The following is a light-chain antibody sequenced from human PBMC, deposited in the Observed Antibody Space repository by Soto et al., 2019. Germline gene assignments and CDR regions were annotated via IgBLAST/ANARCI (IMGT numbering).Light chain of an antibody. CDR2: AAS. V-gene: IGKV1-9*01. CDR3: QQLNSYRLT. Sequence: DVQLTQSPSFLSASVGDRFTITCRASQGISSYLAWYQQKPGKAPKLLIYAASTLQSGVPSRFSGSGSGTEFTLTISSLQPGDFATYYCQQLNSYRLTFGGGTKVDIK. J-gene: IGKJ4*01. CDR1: QGISSY.